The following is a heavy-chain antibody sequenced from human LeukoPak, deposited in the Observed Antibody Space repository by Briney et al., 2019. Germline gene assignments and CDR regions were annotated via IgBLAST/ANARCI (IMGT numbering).Heavy chain of an antibody. J-gene: IGHJ3*02. D-gene: IGHD1-26*01. V-gene: IGHV4-4*07. CDR3: ATNRAGTYDRPFDI. Sequence: SETLSLTCTVSGGSISSYYWSWIRQPAGKGLEWIGRIYTSGSTNYNPSLMSRVTMPVDTSKNQFSLELSSVTATDTAVYFCATNRAGTYDRPFDIWGQGTMVTVSS. CDR1: GGSISSYY. CDR2: IYTSGST.